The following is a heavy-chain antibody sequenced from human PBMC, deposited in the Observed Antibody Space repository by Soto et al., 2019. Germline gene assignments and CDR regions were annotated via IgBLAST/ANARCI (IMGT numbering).Heavy chain of an antibody. J-gene: IGHJ5*02. CDR3: ARVVGALGHWFDP. CDR1: GYTFTSYG. V-gene: IGHV1-18*01. D-gene: IGHD1-26*01. CDR2: ISAYNYNT. Sequence: QVQLVQSGAEVKKPGASVKVSCKASGYTFTSYGLSWVRQAPGQGLEWMGRISAYNYNTNDAQKLQGRVTMTTDTSTSTAYMELRRLRSDDTAVYYWARVVGALGHWFDPWGQGTLVTVSS.